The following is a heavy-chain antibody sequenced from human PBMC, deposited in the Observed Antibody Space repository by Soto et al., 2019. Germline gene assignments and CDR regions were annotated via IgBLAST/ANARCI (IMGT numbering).Heavy chain of an antibody. J-gene: IGHJ3*02. CDR3: ARPIGDFDYDILTGHYAFDT. V-gene: IGHV4-39*01. CDR2: IYYSGST. CDR1: GGSISSSSYY. D-gene: IGHD3-9*01. Sequence: QLQLQESGPGLVKPSETLSLTCTVSGGSISSSSYYWGWIRQPPGKGLEWIGSIYYSGSTYYNPSLKSRVTISVDTSKNQFSLKLSSVTAADTAVYYCARPIGDFDYDILTGHYAFDTWGQGTMVTVSS.